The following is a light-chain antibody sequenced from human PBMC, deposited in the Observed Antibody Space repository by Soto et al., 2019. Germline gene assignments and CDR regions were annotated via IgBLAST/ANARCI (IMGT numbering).Light chain of an antibody. Sequence: QSVLTQPASVSGSPGQSITISCTGTSSDVGGYNYVSWYQQHPGKAPKLMIFEVSNRPSGVSNRFSGSKSGTTASLTISGLQAEDDADYYCSSYTRTSTVVFGGGTKVTVL. CDR2: EVS. CDR3: SSYTRTSTVV. J-gene: IGLJ2*01. CDR1: SSDVGGYNY. V-gene: IGLV2-14*01.